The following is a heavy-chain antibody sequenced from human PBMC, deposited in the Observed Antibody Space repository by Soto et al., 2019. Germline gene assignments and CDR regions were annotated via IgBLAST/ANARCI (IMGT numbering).Heavy chain of an antibody. CDR1: RGTFTNYA. CDR2: IMPFFGSG. CDR3: ARDRAGYYSHFVY. V-gene: IGHV1-69*13. Sequence: SVKVSCKALRGTFTNYAFSWVRQAPGQGLEWMGGIMPFFGSGNYAQKFQGRINITADESTSSVYLELTSLRSEDTAVYYCARDRAGYYSHFVYWGQGTLVTVS. D-gene: IGHD3-22*01. J-gene: IGHJ4*02.